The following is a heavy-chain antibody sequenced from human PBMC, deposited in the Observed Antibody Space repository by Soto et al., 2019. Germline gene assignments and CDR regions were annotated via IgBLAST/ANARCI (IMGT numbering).Heavy chain of an antibody. CDR3: ARRARADFYYMDV. J-gene: IGHJ6*03. CDR2: ISSNGVGT. D-gene: IGHD6-6*01. V-gene: IGHV3-64*01. CDR1: GFTLSGYA. Sequence: EVQLAESGGGLAQPGGSLRLSCAASGFTLSGYAMDWVRQAPGKGLEYVSGISSNGVGTDYANSVQGRFTISRDNSKNTEYLKMGSLRPEDMAVYYCARRARADFYYMDVWGKGTTVTVSS.